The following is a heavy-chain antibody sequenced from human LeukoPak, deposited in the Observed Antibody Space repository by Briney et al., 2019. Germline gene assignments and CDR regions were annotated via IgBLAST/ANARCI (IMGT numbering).Heavy chain of an antibody. D-gene: IGHD6-19*01. CDR1: GGTFSSYA. J-gene: IGHJ6*02. CDR3: ARDQWYSSGPDYYYGMDV. CDR2: IFPIFGTA. V-gene: IGHV1-69*13. Sequence: EASVKVSCKASGGTFSSYAISWVRQAPGQGLEWMGGIFPIFGTANYAQKFQGRVTITADESTSTAYMELSSLRSEDTAVYYCARDQWYSSGPDYYYGMDVWGQGTTVTVSS.